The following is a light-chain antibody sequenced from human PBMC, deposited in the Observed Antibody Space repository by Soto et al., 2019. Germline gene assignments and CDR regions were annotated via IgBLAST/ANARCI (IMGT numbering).Light chain of an antibody. CDR1: QNVNSY. CDR2: DAS. CDR3: QQRGNWPT. J-gene: IGKJ4*01. Sequence: EIVLTQSPATLTLSPGERATLSCTASQNVNSYLAWYQHKPGQAPRLLIYDASNRATGIPARFSGSGSGTDFTLTISSLEPEDFAVYYCQQRGNWPTFGGGTKVEI. V-gene: IGKV3-11*01.